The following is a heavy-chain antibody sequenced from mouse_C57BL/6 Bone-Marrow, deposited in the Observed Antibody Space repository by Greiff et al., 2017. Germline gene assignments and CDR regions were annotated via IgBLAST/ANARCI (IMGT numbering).Heavy chain of an antibody. V-gene: IGHV7-1*02. CDR3: ARDYYGSSYWYFDV. CDR1: GFTFSDFY. Sequence: EVQVVESGGGLVQPGGSLRLSCATSGFTFSDFYMEWVRQPPGKRLEWIAASRNKANDYTTEYSASVKGRFIVSRDTSQSILYLQMNAMRAEDTAIDYCARDYYGSSYWYFDVWGAGTTVTVSS. CDR2: SRNKANDYTT. D-gene: IGHD1-1*01. J-gene: IGHJ1*01.